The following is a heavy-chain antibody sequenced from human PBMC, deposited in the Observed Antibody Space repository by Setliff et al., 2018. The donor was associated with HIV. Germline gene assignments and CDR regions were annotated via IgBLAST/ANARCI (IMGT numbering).Heavy chain of an antibody. CDR1: GDSINTHY. CDR2: ISHSGNT. CDR3: ARSTVGAGASFP. Sequence: ETLSLTCPVSGDSINTHYWSWIRQPPGKGLEWIGCISHSGNTNFNPSLNSRVTISLDTSKNQFSLRLTSLTAADTAIYYCARSTVGAGASFPWGRGILVTV. D-gene: IGHD1-26*01. V-gene: IGHV4-59*11. J-gene: IGHJ5*02.